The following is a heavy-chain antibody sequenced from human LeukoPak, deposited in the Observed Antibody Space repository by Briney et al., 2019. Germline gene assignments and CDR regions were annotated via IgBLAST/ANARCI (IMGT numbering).Heavy chain of an antibody. J-gene: IGHJ5*02. CDR1: GGSISSSSYY. D-gene: IGHD6-13*01. CDR3: AREGGQQLAMFDP. V-gene: IGHV4-39*07. CDR2: IYYSGST. Sequence: SETLSLTCTVSGGSISSSSYYWGWIRQPPGKGLEWIGSIYYSGSTYYNPSLKSRVTISVDTSKNQFSLKLSSVTAADTAVYYCAREGGQQLAMFDPWGQGTLVTVSS.